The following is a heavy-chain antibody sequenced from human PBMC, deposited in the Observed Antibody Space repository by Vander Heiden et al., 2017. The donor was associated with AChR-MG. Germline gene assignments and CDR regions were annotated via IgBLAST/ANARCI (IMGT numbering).Heavy chain of an antibody. D-gene: IGHD2-21*01. CDR1: GFTFDDYA. CDR2: ISWNSGSI. Sequence: EVQLVESGGGLVQPGRSLRLSCAASGFTFDDYAMHWVRQAPGKGLEWVSGISWNSGSIGYADSVKGRFTISRDNAKNSLYLQMNSLRTEDTALYYCAKDRGGDGYNDFDYWGQGTLVTVSS. V-gene: IGHV3-9*01. J-gene: IGHJ4*02. CDR3: AKDRGGDGYNDFDY.